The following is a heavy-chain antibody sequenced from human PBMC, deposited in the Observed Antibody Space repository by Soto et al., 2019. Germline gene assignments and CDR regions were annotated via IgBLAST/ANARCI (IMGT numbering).Heavy chain of an antibody. CDR1: GYTFTSYG. Sequence: ASVKVSCKASGYTFTSYGISWVRQAPGQGLEWMGWISAYNGKTNYAQKLQGRVTMTTDTSQSTAYMELRSLSSDDTAVYYGSRDWERQLLPDYYYYYYMDVWGKGTTVTVSS. CDR3: SRDWERQLLPDYYYYYYMDV. CDR2: ISAYNGKT. J-gene: IGHJ6*03. D-gene: IGHD2-2*01. V-gene: IGHV1-18*01.